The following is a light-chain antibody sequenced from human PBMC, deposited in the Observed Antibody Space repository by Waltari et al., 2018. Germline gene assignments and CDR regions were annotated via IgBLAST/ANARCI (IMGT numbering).Light chain of an antibody. J-gene: IGLJ3*02. Sequence: QSVLTQPPSASGTPGQRVTISCSGGATNIGVNFVYWYRQLPGTAPKLLLYKNDQPPSGVPVGISGSKSGTSASLVISGLRAEDEADYYCAAWDDRLYTVMFGGGTKLTVL. CDR2: KND. V-gene: IGLV1-47*01. CDR3: AAWDDRLYTVM. CDR1: ATNIGVNF.